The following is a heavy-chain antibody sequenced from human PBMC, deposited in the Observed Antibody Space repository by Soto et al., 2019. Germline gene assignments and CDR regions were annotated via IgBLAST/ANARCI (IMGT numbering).Heavy chain of an antibody. Sequence: GESLKISCKGSGYSFTSYWIGWVRQMPGKGLEWMGIIYPGDSDTRYSPSFQGQVTISADKSISTAYLQWSSLKASDTAMYYCARHRGTVTTRSDAFDTWGQGTMVTVS. CDR3: ARHRGTVTTRSDAFDT. CDR2: IYPGDSDT. CDR1: GYSFTSYW. D-gene: IGHD4-4*01. V-gene: IGHV5-51*01. J-gene: IGHJ3*02.